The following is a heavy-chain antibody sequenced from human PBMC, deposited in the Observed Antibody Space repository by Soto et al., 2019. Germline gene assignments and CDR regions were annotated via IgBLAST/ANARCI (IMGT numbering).Heavy chain of an antibody. D-gene: IGHD3-16*01. CDR2: IYYSGST. CDR3: CGGARRRLERGGYYYYDLDV. Sequence: QVQLQESSPGLVKPSQTLSLSCTVSGGSISSRDSYWSWIRQPPGKGLEWIGYIYYSGSTHYNPSPLRRVAITIVASKKHYSPKLVYATAADAAVYYCCGGARRRLERGGYYYYDLDVWGQGTTVTVSS. V-gene: IGHV4-30-4*01. J-gene: IGHJ6*01. CDR1: GGSISSRDSY.